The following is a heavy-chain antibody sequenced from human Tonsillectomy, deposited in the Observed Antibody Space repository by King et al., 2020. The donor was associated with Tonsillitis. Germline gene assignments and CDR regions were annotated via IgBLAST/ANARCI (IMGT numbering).Heavy chain of an antibody. CDR1: GFTFSNYA. CDR3: AKDHVEYSSSSVNDY. D-gene: IGHD6-6*01. Sequence: VQLVESGGGLVQPGGSLRLSCAASGFTFSNYAMSWVRQAPGKGLEWVSAITGSGGSTYYADSVKGRFTISRDNSKNTLYLQMNSLRAEDTAVYYCAKDHVEYSSSSVNDYWGQGTLVTVSS. J-gene: IGHJ4*02. V-gene: IGHV3-23*04. CDR2: ITGSGGST.